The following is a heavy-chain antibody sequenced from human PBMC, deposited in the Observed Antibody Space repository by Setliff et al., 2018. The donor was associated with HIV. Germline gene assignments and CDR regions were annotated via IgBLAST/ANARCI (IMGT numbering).Heavy chain of an antibody. J-gene: IGHJ3*02. CDR3: ARDIVVVVAAPDAFDI. CDR1: GYTFTSYG. Sequence: ASVKVSCKASGYTFTSYGISWVRQAPGQGLEWMGWISAYNGNTNYAQKLQGRVTKTTDTSTSTAYMELRSLRSDDTAVYYCARDIVVVVAAPDAFDIWGQGTMVTVSS. V-gene: IGHV1-18*01. D-gene: IGHD2-15*01. CDR2: ISAYNGNT.